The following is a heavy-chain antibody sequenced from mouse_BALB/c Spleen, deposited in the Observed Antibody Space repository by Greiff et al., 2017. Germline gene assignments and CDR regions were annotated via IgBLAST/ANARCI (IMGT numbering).Heavy chain of an antibody. D-gene: IGHD1-1*01. J-gene: IGHJ1*01. Sequence: QVQLQQSGPGLVAPSQSLSITCTVSGFSLTSYDISLIRLPPGKGLEWLGVIWTGGGTNYNSAFMSRLSISKDNSKSQVFLKMNSLQTDDTAIYYCVRASSYWYFDVWGAGTTVTVSS. CDR2: IWTGGGT. CDR1: GFSLTSYD. V-gene: IGHV2-9-2*01. CDR3: VRASSYWYFDV.